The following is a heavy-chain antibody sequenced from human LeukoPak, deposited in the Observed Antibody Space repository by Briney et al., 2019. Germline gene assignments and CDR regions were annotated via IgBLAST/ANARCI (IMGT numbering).Heavy chain of an antibody. CDR1: GHTFTSYD. Sequence: ASVKVSCKASGHTFTSYDINWVRQATGQGLEWMGWMNPNSGNTAYAQKFQGRVTMTRNTSISTAYMVLSSLRSEDTAVYYCAREDYYDSGSFDPWGQGTLVTVSS. CDR3: AREDYYDSGSFDP. V-gene: IGHV1-8*02. D-gene: IGHD3-22*01. J-gene: IGHJ5*02. CDR2: MNPNSGNT.